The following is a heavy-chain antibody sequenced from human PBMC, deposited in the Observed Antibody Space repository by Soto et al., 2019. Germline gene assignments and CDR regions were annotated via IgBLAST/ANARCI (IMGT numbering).Heavy chain of an antibody. CDR1: GETFSGYY. D-gene: IGHD7-27*01. CDR3: ARGASRLLNGDSFA. J-gene: IGHJ5*02. CDR2: ISHSGRT. V-gene: IGHV4-34*01. Sequence: SETLSLTCAVYGETFSGYYWSWIRQSPGKGLEWIGEISHSGRTNHNPYLKSRVTITVDSPKNQIFLQLSSHTAADTAVYYCARGASRLLNGDSFAWGQGTLVTVSS.